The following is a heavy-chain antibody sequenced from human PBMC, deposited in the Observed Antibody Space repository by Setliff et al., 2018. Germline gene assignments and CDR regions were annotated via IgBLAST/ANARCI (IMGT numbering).Heavy chain of an antibody. J-gene: IGHJ3*02. D-gene: IGHD3-16*01. CDR3: ARGLLALGVKTLDI. Sequence: SETLSLTCAVYGGSFSGYYWSWIRQPPGKGLEWIGEINHSGSTNYNPSLKSRVTISVDTPKNQFSLTLSSVTAADTAVYYCARGLLALGVKTLDIWGQGTMVTVSS. CDR1: GGSFSGYY. CDR2: INHSGST. V-gene: IGHV4-34*01.